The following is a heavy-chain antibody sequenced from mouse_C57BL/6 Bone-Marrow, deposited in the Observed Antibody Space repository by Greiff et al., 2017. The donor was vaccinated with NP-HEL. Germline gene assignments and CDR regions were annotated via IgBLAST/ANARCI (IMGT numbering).Heavy chain of an antibody. D-gene: IGHD2-3*01. V-gene: IGHV12-3*01. CDR1: GFPITSGYY. CDR2: ITHSGET. CDR3: AGDYDGYWYFDV. J-gene: IGHJ1*03. Sequence: VQVVESGPGLVKPSQSLFLTCSITGFPITSGYYWIWIRQSPGKPLAWMGYITHSGETFYNPSLQSPISITRETSKNQFFLQLNSGTTEDTAMYYCAGDYDGYWYFDVWGTGTTVTVSS.